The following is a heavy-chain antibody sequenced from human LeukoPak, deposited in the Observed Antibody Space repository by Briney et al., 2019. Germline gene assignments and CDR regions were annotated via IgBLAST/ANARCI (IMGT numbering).Heavy chain of an antibody. CDR3: AGYCSSTSCSHYYYGMDV. J-gene: IGHJ6*02. CDR2: IYYSGST. CDR1: GGSISSSSYY. V-gene: IGHV4-39*01. D-gene: IGHD2-2*01. Sequence: SETLSLTCTVSGGSISSSSYYGGCVRQPPGKGLEWAGCIYYSGSTYYNPSLKSRVTISVDTYKNQFSLKLSSVTAADTAVYYCAGYCSSTSCSHYYYGMDVWGQGTTVTVSS.